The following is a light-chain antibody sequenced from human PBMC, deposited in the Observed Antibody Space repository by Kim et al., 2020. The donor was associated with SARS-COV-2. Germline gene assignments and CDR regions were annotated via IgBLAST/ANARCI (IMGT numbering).Light chain of an antibody. CDR2: LAS. J-gene: IGKJ2*01. Sequence: SASVGDRITITCRASESISTWLAWYQQKPGKAPNLLIYLASNLETGVPSRFSGSGSGTEFTLTIHSLHPEDFATYYCQHYSRFPYTFGQGTKLEI. CDR3: QHYSRFPYT. V-gene: IGKV1-5*03. CDR1: ESISTW.